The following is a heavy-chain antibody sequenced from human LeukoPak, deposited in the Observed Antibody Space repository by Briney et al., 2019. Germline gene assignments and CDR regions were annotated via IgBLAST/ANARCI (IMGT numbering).Heavy chain of an antibody. CDR1: GFSFSSYG. V-gene: IGHV3-33*01. CDR2: IWYDGSNK. J-gene: IGHJ6*02. Sequence: GGSLRLSCAASGFSFSSYGMHWVRQAPGKGLEWVAIIWYDGSNKYYADSVKGRFIISRDNSKNTLYLQMNSLRAEDTAVYYCARVPAAAGRANYYYYYGMDVWGQGTTVTVSS. D-gene: IGHD6-13*01. CDR3: ARVPAAAGRANYYYYYGMDV.